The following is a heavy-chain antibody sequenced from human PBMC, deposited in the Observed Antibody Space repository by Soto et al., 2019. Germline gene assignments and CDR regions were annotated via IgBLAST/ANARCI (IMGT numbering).Heavy chain of an antibody. CDR2: ISAYNGNT. Sequence: ASVKVSCKASGYTFTSYGISWVRQAPGQGLEWMGWISAYNGNTNYAQKLQGRVTMTTDTSTSTAYMELRSLRSDDTAVYYCAGDRPYYYDSSGYPDYWGQGTLVTVSS. D-gene: IGHD3-22*01. CDR3: AGDRPYYYDSSGYPDY. V-gene: IGHV1-18*01. J-gene: IGHJ4*02. CDR1: GYTFTSYG.